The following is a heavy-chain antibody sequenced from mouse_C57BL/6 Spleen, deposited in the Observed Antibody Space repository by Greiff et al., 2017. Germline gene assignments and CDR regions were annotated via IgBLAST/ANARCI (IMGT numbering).Heavy chain of an antibody. V-gene: IGHV5-4*01. CDR1: GFTFSSYA. Sequence: VESGGGLVKPGGSLQLSCAASGFTFSSYAMSWVRQTPEKRLEWVATISDGGSYTYYPDNVKGRFTISRDNAKNNLYLQMSHLKSEDTAMYYCARVYYDSHFDYWGQGTTLTVSS. D-gene: IGHD2-4*01. J-gene: IGHJ2*01. CDR3: ARVYYDSHFDY. CDR2: ISDGGSYT.